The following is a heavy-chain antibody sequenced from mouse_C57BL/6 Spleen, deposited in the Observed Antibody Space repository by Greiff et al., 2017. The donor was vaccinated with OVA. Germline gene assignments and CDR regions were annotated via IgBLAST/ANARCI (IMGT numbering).Heavy chain of an antibody. Sequence: VQVVESGPELVKPGASVKISCTASGYTFTDYSINWVKQRPGQGLEWIGWIFPGSGSTYYTEKFKGKATLTVDKSSSTAYMLLSSLTSEDSAVYFGARNYGLYFEVWGTGTTVTVSS. J-gene: IGHJ1*03. D-gene: IGHD1-1*01. CDR3: ARNYGLYFEV. V-gene: IGHV1-75*01. CDR2: IFPGSGST. CDR1: GYTFTDYS.